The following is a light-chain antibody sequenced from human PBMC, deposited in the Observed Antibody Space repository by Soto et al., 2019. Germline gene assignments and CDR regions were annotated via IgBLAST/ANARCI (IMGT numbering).Light chain of an antibody. CDR2: DAS. V-gene: IGKV3-11*01. Sequence: EIVLTQSPGTLSLSPGERATLSCRASQSISNYLAWYQHKPGQAPRLLISDASKRASGVPARFSGSRSGTDFTLTISSLQPEDFAVYYCQQPSHWPPLTFVGGTPVEIK. CDR1: QSISNY. J-gene: IGKJ4*01. CDR3: QQPSHWPPLT.